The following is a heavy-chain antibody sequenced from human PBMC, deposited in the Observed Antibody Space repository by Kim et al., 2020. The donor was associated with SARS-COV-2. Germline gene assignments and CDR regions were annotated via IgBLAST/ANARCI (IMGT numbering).Heavy chain of an antibody. V-gene: IGHV3-9*01. D-gene: IGHD7-27*01. Sequence: GYAESVKGRFTIYRDNAKTSLYLEMNSLRPEDTALYYCARWGNGMDVWGQGTTVTVSS. CDR3: ARWGNGMDV. J-gene: IGHJ6*02.